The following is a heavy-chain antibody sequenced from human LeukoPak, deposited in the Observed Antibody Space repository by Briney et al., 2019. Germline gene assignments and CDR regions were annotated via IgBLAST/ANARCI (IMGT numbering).Heavy chain of an antibody. CDR3: ASAALSRSGWPGNDY. V-gene: IGHV1-8*01. Sequence: ASVKVSCKGSGYTFTSYDINWVRQATGQGLEWMGWMNPNSGNTGFAQKFQGRVTMTRNTSISTAYMELSSLRSEDTAVYYCASAALSRSGWPGNDYWGQGTLVTVSS. J-gene: IGHJ4*02. CDR2: MNPNSGNT. D-gene: IGHD6-19*01. CDR1: GYTFTSYD.